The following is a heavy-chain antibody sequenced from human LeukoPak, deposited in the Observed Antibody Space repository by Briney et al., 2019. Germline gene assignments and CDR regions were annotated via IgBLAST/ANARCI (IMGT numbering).Heavy chain of an antibody. CDR2: ISINGGNT. D-gene: IGHD1-26*01. CDR3: ARRGEEGSSDY. V-gene: IGHV3-64*02. CDR1: GFTFRRYA. J-gene: IGHJ4*02. Sequence: GGSLRLSCAASGFTFRRYAVHWVRQAPGKGLEYVSGISINGGNTYYADSVKGRFTISRDNSKNTVDLQMASLRDEDMGVYYCARRGEEGSSDYWGQGTLVTVSS.